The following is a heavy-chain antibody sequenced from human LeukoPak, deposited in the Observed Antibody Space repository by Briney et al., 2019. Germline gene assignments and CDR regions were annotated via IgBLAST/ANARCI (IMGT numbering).Heavy chain of an antibody. Sequence: GGSLRLSCAASGFTFSSYWMSWVRQAPGKGLEWVANIKQDGSEKYYVDSVKGRFTISRDNAKNSLDLQMNSLRAEDTAVYYCAKDLSYYGSGSFYDYWGQGTLVTVSS. CDR3: AKDLSYYGSGSFYDY. CDR2: IKQDGSEK. CDR1: GFTFSSYW. V-gene: IGHV3-7*01. J-gene: IGHJ4*02. D-gene: IGHD3-10*01.